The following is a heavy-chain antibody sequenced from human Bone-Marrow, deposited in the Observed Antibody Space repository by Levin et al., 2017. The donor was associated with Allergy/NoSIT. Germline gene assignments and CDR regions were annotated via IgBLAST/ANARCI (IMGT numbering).Heavy chain of an antibody. J-gene: IGHJ3*02. D-gene: IGHD3/OR15-3a*01. CDR3: AKVRRGLDAFDI. CDR2: ITQSGGDT. V-gene: IGHV3-23*01. Sequence: PGASVKVSCAASGFTFDVYSMHWVRQPPGKGLEWVSSITQSGGDTYYAASVKGRFTISRDNSNNTLYLHMNGLRAEDTALYYCAKVRRGLDAFDIWGQGTMVTVSS. CDR1: GFTFDVYS.